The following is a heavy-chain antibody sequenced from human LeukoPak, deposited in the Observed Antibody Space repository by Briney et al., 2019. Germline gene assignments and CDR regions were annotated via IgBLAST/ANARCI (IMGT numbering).Heavy chain of an antibody. J-gene: IGHJ5*01. Sequence: GGSLRLSCAASGFPFDDYGMSWVRPAPGKGLEWVSALNWNGGSTGYADSVKGRFTISRDNAKNSLYLQMNSLRAEDTALYHCVRVHRLLSSGGWFDSWGQGTLVTVSP. CDR3: VRVHRLLSSGGWFDS. CDR2: LNWNGGST. V-gene: IGHV3-20*01. D-gene: IGHD2-2*01. CDR1: GFPFDDYG.